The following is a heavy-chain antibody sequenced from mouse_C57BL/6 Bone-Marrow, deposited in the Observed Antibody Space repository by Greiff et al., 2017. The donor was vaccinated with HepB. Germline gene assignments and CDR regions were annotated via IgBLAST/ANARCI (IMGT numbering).Heavy chain of an antibody. Sequence: EVHLVESGGGLVQSGRSLRLSCATSGFTFSDFYMEWVRQAPGKGLEWIAASRNKANDYTTEYSASVKGRFIVSRDTSQSILYLQMNALRAEDTAIYYCARDETGTVAYWGQGTLVTVSA. D-gene: IGHD4-1*01. J-gene: IGHJ3*01. CDR1: GFTFSDFY. CDR3: ARDETGTVAY. V-gene: IGHV7-1*01. CDR2: SRNKANDYTT.